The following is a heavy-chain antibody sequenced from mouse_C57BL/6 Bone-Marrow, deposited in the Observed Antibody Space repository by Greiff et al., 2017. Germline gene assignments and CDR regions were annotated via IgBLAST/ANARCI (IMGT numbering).Heavy chain of an antibody. J-gene: IGHJ2*01. D-gene: IGHD4-1*01. V-gene: IGHV1-4*01. CDR1: GYTFPSYT. CDR2: INPSSGYT. CDR3: ARSRTGGY. Sequence: QVQLQQSGAELARPGASVKMSCKASGYTFPSYTMHWVQQRPGQGLAWLGYINPSSGYTKYNQQFKDKATLTADKSSSTAYIQLSSLTSEVSAVYNCARSRTGGYWGQGTTLTVSS.